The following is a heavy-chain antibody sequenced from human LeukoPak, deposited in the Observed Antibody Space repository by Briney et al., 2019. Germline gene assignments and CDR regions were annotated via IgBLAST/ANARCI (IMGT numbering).Heavy chain of an antibody. CDR1: GYTFTGYY. CDR2: INPNSGGT. D-gene: IGHD3-3*01. CDR3: ARDESITIFGVVHFDY. V-gene: IGHV1-2*02. J-gene: IGHJ4*02. Sequence: ASVKVSCKASGYTFTGYYMHWVRQAPGQGLEWMGWINPNSGGTNYAQKFQGRVTMTRDTSISTAYMELSRLRSEDTAVYYCARDESITIFGVVHFDYWGQGTLVTVSS.